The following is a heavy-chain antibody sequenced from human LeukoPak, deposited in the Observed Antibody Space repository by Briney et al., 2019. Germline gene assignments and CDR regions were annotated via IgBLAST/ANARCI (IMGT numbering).Heavy chain of an antibody. CDR1: GFTFSSYG. J-gene: IGHJ6*02. CDR3: AAIYSSGFYYYYGMDV. CDR2: ISYDGSNK. D-gene: IGHD6-19*01. Sequence: PGRSLRLSCAASGFTFSSYGMHWVRQAPGKGLEWVADISYDGSNKYYADSVKGRFTISRDNSKNTLYLQMNSLRAEDTAVHYCAAIYSSGFYYYYGMDVWGQGTTVTVSS. V-gene: IGHV3-30*03.